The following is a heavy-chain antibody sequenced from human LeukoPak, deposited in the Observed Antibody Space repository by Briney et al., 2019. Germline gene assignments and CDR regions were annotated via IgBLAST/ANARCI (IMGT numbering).Heavy chain of an antibody. CDR3: ARVGAPAGQLERESY. D-gene: IGHD1-1*01. J-gene: IGHJ4*02. Sequence: PGRSLRLSCAASGFTFSSYSMNWVRQAPGKGLEWVSSISSSSSYIYYADSVKGRFTISRDNAKNSLFLQMDSLRAEDTAVYYCARVGAPAGQLERESYWGQGTLVTVSS. CDR2: ISSSSSYI. V-gene: IGHV3-21*01. CDR1: GFTFSSYS.